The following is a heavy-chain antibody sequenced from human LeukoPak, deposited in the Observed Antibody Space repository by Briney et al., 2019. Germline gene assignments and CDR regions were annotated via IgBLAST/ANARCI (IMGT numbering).Heavy chain of an antibody. J-gene: IGHJ4*02. CDR2: IYHSGST. D-gene: IGHD4-17*01. Sequence: SQTLSLTCAVSGGSISSGGYSWSWIRQPPGKGLEWIGYIYHSGSTHYNPSLKSRVTISVDRSKNQFSLKLSSVTAADTAVYYCARSPGDYRFDYWGQGTLVTVSS. CDR1: GGSISSGGYS. V-gene: IGHV4-30-2*01. CDR3: ARSPGDYRFDY.